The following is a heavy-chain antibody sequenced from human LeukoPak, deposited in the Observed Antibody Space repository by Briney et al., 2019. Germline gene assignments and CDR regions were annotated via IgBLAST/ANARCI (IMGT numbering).Heavy chain of an antibody. V-gene: IGHV1-69*13. CDR3: ASLRWLQLPDYYYYMDV. CDR2: GIPIFGTA. D-gene: IGHD5-24*01. CDR1: GGTFSSYA. J-gene: IGHJ6*03. Sequence: SPGKVSCKASGGTFSSYAIIWVRQAPGQPLEWGGGGIPIFGTANYAQKFQGRVTITADESTSTAYMELSSLRSEDTAVYYCASLRWLQLPDYYYYMDVWGKGTTVTVSS.